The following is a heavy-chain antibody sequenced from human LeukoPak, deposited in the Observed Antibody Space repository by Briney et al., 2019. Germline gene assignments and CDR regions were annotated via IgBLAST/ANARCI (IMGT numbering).Heavy chain of an antibody. CDR1: GFTFSSYS. J-gene: IGHJ5*02. D-gene: IGHD3-3*01. CDR3: ARDLDFWSGYYNWFDP. V-gene: IGHV3-21*01. CDR2: ISSSSSYI. Sequence: GGSLRLSCAASGFTFSSYSMNWVRQAPGKGLEWVSSISSSSSYIYYADSVKGRFTISRDNAKNSLYLQMNSLRAEDTAVYYCARDLDFWSGYYNWFDPWGQGTLVTVSS.